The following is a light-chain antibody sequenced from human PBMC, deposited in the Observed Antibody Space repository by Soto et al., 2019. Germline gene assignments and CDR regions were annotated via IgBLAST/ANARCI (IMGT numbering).Light chain of an antibody. CDR2: DVS. J-gene: IGLJ1*01. V-gene: IGLV2-14*01. CDR1: SSDVGGYNY. Sequence: QSALTQPASVSGSSGQSITISCTGTSSDVGGYNYVSWYQQHPATAPKLLIYDVSNRPSGVSNRFSGSKSGNTASLTISGLQAEDEADYYCSSYTRSSAYVFGIGTKLTVL. CDR3: SSYTRSSAYV.